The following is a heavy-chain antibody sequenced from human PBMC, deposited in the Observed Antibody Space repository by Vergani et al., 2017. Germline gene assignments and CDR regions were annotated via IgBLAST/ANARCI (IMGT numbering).Heavy chain of an antibody. V-gene: IGHV4-39*07. J-gene: IGHJ6*02. CDR3: ARGRGYCSSTSCYAQDEEYYYYGMDV. D-gene: IGHD2-2*01. CDR1: GGSISSSSYY. Sequence: QLQLQESGPGLVKPSETLSLTCTVSGGSISSSSYYWGWIRQPPGKGLEWIGSIYYSGSTNYNPSLKSRVTISVDTSKNQFSLKLSSVTAADTAVYYCARGRGYCSSTSCYAQDEEYYYYGMDVWGQGTTVTVSS. CDR2: IYYSGST.